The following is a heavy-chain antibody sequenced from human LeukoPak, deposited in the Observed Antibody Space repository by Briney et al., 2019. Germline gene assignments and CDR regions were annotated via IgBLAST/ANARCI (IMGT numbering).Heavy chain of an antibody. CDR1: GYTFTGYY. CDR3: AREKRDGYNLLFDY. J-gene: IGHJ4*02. V-gene: IGHV1-2*06. Sequence: ASVKVPCKASGYTFTGYYMHWVRQAPGQGLEWMGRINPNSGGTNYAQKFQGRVTVTRDTSISTAYMELSRLRSDDTAVYYCAREKRDGYNLLFDYWGQGTLVNVSS. D-gene: IGHD5-24*01. CDR2: INPNSGGT.